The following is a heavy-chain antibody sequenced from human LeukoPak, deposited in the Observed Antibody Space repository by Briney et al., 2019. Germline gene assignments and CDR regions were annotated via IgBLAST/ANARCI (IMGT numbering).Heavy chain of an antibody. Sequence: GGSLRLSCAASGFTFDDYTMHWVRQAPGKGLEWVSLISWDGGSTYYADSVKGRFTISRDNSKNSLYLQMNSLRTEDTALYYCAKDIDDSSSWYPIWFDPWGQGTLVTVSS. D-gene: IGHD6-13*01. CDR1: GFTFDDYT. CDR3: AKDIDDSSSWYPIWFDP. CDR2: ISWDGGST. V-gene: IGHV3-43*01. J-gene: IGHJ5*02.